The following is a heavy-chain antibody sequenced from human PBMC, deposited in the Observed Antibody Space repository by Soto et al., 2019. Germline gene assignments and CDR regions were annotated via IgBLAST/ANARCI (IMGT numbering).Heavy chain of an antibody. V-gene: IGHV4-30-2*01. CDR2: IYHSGST. D-gene: IGHD6-13*01. Sequence: LSLTCAVSGGSISSGGYSWSWIRQPPGKGLEWIGYIYHSGSTYYNPSLKSRVTISVDRSKNQFSLKLSSVTAADTAVYYCARGYSSIVYGMDVWGQGTTVTVSS. J-gene: IGHJ6*02. CDR1: GGSISSGGYS. CDR3: ARGYSSIVYGMDV.